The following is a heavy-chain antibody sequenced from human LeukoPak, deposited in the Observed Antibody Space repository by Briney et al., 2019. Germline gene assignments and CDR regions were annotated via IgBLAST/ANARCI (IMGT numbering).Heavy chain of an antibody. D-gene: IGHD3-9*01. J-gene: IGHJ6*02. Sequence: GGSLRLSCAASGFTFSSYAMSWVRQAPGKGLEWVSAISGSGGSTYYADSVKGRFTISRDNSKNTLYLQMNSLRAEDTAVYYCAKDYDILTGPEASYGMDVWGQGTTVTVSS. CDR3: AKDYDILTGPEASYGMDV. CDR2: ISGSGGST. V-gene: IGHV3-23*01. CDR1: GFTFSSYA.